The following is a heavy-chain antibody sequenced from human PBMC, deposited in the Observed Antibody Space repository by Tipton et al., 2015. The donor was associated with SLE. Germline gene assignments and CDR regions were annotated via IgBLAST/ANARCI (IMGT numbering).Heavy chain of an antibody. Sequence: QLVQSGAEGKKPGASVKVSCKASGGTFNNYVISWLRQAPGQGLEWMGGIIPMFDTANYAQKFQGRVTITADESTSTAYMELSSLRSEDTAVYYCARGLLTWRGAIIGVDVWGPGTTVNVSS. D-gene: IGHD2-21*02. CDR2: IIPMFDTA. V-gene: IGHV1-69*13. J-gene: IGHJ6*02. CDR1: GGTFNNYV. CDR3: ARGLLTWRGAIIGVDV.